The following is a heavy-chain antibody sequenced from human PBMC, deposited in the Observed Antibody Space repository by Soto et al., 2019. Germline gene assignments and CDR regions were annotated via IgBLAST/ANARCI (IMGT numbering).Heavy chain of an antibody. Sequence: ASVKVSCKVSGYTLTELSMHWVRQAPGKGLEWMGGFDPEDGETIYAQKFQGRVTMTTDTSTSTAYMELRSLRSDDTAVYYCARHRLPLEWLDYNWFDPWGQGTLVTVSS. CDR1: GYTLTELS. V-gene: IGHV1-24*01. D-gene: IGHD3-3*01. CDR3: ARHRLPLEWLDYNWFDP. CDR2: FDPEDGET. J-gene: IGHJ5*02.